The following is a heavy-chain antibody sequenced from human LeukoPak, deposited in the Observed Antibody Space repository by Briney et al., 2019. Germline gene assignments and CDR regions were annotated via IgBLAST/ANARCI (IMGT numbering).Heavy chain of an antibody. J-gene: IGHJ4*02. CDR1: GGSISSYY. V-gene: IGHV4-4*07. CDR2: IYTSGST. D-gene: IGHD5-18*01. CDR3: ARDRVRYSYGGVQDYFDY. Sequence: SETLSLTCTVSGGSISSYYWSWIRQPAEKGLEWIGRIYTSGSTNYNPSLKSRVTMSVDTSKNQFSLKLSSVTAADTAVYYCARDRVRYSYGGVQDYFDYWGQGTLVTVSS.